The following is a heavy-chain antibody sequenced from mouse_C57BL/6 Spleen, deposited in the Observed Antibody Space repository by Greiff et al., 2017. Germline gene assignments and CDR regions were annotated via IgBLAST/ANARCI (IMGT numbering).Heavy chain of an antibody. Sequence: VQLQQSGAELVMPGASVKLSCKASGYTFTSYWMHWVKQRPGQGLEWIGEIDPSDSYTNYNQKFKGKSTLTVDKSSSTAYMQLSSLTSEDSAVYYCALGGSAMDYWGQGTSVTVSS. D-gene: IGHD1-1*02. V-gene: IGHV1-69*01. CDR2: IDPSDSYT. CDR3: ALGGSAMDY. CDR1: GYTFTSYW. J-gene: IGHJ4*01.